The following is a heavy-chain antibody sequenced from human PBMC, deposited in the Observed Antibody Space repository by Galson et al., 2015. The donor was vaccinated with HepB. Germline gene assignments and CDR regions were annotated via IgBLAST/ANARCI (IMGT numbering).Heavy chain of an antibody. CDR1: GFTFSSYA. J-gene: IGHJ4*02. D-gene: IGHD3-16*01. CDR3: AGSGGFMITLDY. CDR2: IAYDGSNK. V-gene: IGHV3-30*04. Sequence: SLRLSCAASGFTFSSYAMNWVRQAPGKGLEWVAVIAYDGSNKYYADSVKGRFTISRDNSKNTLYLQMNSLRAEDTAVYYCAGSGGFMITLDYWGQGTLVTVSS.